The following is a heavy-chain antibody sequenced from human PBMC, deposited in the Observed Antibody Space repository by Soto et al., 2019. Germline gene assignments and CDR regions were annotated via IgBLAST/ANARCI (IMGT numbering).Heavy chain of an antibody. CDR1: GFTFSTYG. D-gene: IGHD1-26*01. V-gene: IGHV3-33*01. J-gene: IGHJ4*02. Sequence: QVQLGESGGGVGQPGWSLRLSCAASGFTFSTYGMHWVRQAPGKGLEWVAVIWYDGSNKYYADSVKGRFTISRDNSKNTLYLQMNSLRAADTAVYYCARDGSGSTHQFDYWGQGTLVTVSS. CDR3: ARDGSGSTHQFDY. CDR2: IWYDGSNK.